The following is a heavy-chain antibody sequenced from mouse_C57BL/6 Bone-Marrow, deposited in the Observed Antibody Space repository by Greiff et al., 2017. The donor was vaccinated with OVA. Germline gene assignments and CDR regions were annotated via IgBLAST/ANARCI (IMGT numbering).Heavy chain of an antibody. D-gene: IGHD2-1*01. Sequence: LQESGPGLVKPSQSLSLTCSVTGYSITSGYYWNWIRQFPGNKLEWMGYISYDGSNNYNPSLKNRISITRDTSKNQFFLKLNSVTTEDTATYYCARDRAIYYGNYFDYWGQGTTLTVSS. V-gene: IGHV3-6*01. CDR2: ISYDGSN. CDR3: ARDRAIYYGNYFDY. J-gene: IGHJ2*01. CDR1: GYSITSGYY.